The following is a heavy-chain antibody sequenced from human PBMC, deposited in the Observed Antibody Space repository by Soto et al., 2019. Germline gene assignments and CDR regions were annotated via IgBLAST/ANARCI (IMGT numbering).Heavy chain of an antibody. V-gene: IGHV1-18*01. Sequence: VASVKVSCKASGYTFTSYGISWVRQAPGQGLEWMGWISAYNGNTNYAQKLQGRVTMTTDTSTSTAYMELRSLRSDDTAVCYCARDHFDSSVFWPQPRYYFDYWGQGTLVTVSS. CDR3: ARDHFDSSVFWPQPRYYFDY. CDR1: GYTFTSYG. D-gene: IGHD3-22*01. J-gene: IGHJ4*02. CDR2: ISAYNGNT.